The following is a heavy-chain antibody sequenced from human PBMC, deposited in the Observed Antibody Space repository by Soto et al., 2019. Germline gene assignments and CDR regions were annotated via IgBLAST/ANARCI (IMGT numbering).Heavy chain of an antibody. Sequence: PSDTLXLTCTVYGGSISSYYWSWIRQPPGKGLEWIGYIYYSGSTNYNPSLKSRVTISVDTSKNQFSLKLSSVTAADTAVYYCARYSSGWYYYWGQGTLVTVSS. CDR3: ARYSSGWYYY. J-gene: IGHJ4*02. V-gene: IGHV4-59*01. CDR1: GGSISSYY. D-gene: IGHD6-19*01. CDR2: IYYSGST.